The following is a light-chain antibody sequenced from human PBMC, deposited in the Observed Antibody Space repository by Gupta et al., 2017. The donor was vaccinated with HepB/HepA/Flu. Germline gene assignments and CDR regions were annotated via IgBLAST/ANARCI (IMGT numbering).Light chain of an antibody. Sequence: QSVLTQPPSASGAPGQRGTNSFSGSCSKFGDNFVSWDFQLPATAPKLLIFCHCQRPSEFPDRFSASKSGTSASFATSGLRSEDEADDYCASSDSSMIGWVFGSGTRVTVL. CDR1: CSKFGDNF. J-gene: IGLJ1*01. V-gene: IGLV1-47*02. CDR2: CHC. CDR3: ASSDSSMIGWV.